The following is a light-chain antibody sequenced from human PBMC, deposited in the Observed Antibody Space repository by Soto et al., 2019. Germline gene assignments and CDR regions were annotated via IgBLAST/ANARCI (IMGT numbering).Light chain of an antibody. CDR1: RSNIGNNA. CDR3: ATWDDSLNARGV. CDR2: NNN. J-gene: IGLJ3*02. Sequence: QSVLTQPPSASGTPGQRVTISCSGSRSNIGNNAVTWYQQFPGTAPKLLIYNNNQRPSGVPDRFSGSKSGTSASLAISGLHSEDEADYYGATWDDSLNARGVFGGGTKLTVL. V-gene: IGLV1-44*01.